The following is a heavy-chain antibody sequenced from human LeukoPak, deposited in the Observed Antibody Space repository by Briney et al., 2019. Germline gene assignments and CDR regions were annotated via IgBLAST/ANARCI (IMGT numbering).Heavy chain of an antibody. D-gene: IGHD2-2*01. CDR2: IIPIFGTA. CDR1: GGPFSSYV. Sequence: ASVKVSCKASGGPFSSYVTSWVRQAPGQGLEWMGGIIPIFGTANYAQKFQGRVTITADESTSTAYMELSSLRSDDTAVYYCARANGCSSTRCYGVVDYWGQGTLVTVSS. CDR3: ARANGCSSTRCYGVVDY. V-gene: IGHV1-69*13. J-gene: IGHJ4*02.